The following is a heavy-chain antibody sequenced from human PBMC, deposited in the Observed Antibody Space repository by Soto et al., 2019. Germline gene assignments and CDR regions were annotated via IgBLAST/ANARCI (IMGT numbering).Heavy chain of an antibody. D-gene: IGHD6-19*01. V-gene: IGHV3-30-3*01. CDR1: GFIFTTYA. CDR3: ARSSVAGHWGYYFDY. J-gene: IGHJ4*02. CDR2: ISYDGNHE. Sequence: QVHLVESGGGVVQPGRSLRLSCAASGFIFTTYAMHWVRQAPGKGLEWVAVISYDGNHEYYADSVRGRFTISRDNSKNTLYLQMDSLRADDTALYYCARSSVAGHWGYYFDYWGQGALVTVSS.